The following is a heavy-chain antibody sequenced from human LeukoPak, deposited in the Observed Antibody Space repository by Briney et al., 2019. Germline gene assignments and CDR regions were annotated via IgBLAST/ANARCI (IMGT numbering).Heavy chain of an antibody. CDR1: GFKFGSYA. CDR2: ISGTGGTT. D-gene: IGHD3-10*01. V-gene: IGHV3-23*01. CDR3: ARDLREWPGELNWFDP. Sequence: GGSLRLSCAASGFKFGSYAMTWARQAPGKGLEWVAAISGTGGTTFYADVVQGRFTISRDNAKKTVYLEMNSLRADDTAIYYCARDLREWPGELNWFDPWGQGTLVSVSS. J-gene: IGHJ5*02.